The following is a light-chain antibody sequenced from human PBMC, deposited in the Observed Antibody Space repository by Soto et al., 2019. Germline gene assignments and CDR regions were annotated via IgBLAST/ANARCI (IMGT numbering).Light chain of an antibody. CDR3: SSYASRSTLVV. Sequence: QSVLTQPASVSGSPGQSITISCTGTSSDVGGYNFVSWFQQHPGKAPKLLIYDVSNRPSGVSSRFSGSKSGNTASLTISGLQAEDESDYHCSSYASRSTLVVFGGGTKLTVL. J-gene: IGLJ2*01. CDR2: DVS. V-gene: IGLV2-14*03. CDR1: SSDVGGYNF.